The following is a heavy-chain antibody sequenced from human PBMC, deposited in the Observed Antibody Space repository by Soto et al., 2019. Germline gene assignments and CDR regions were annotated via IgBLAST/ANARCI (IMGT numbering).Heavy chain of an antibody. CDR3: ATDYGDYTDWFDP. Sequence: SETLSLTCAVYGGSFSGYYWSWIRQPPGKGLEWIGEINHSGSTNYNPSLKSRVTISVDTSKNQFSLKLSSVTAADTAVYYCATDYGDYTDWFDPWGQGTLVTV. CDR1: GGSFSGYY. CDR2: INHSGST. V-gene: IGHV4-34*01. J-gene: IGHJ5*02. D-gene: IGHD4-17*01.